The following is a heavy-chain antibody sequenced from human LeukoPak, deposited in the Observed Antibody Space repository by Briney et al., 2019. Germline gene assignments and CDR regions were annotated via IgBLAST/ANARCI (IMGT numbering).Heavy chain of an antibody. CDR3: ARPGGSWNEVDY. J-gene: IGHJ4*02. V-gene: IGHV5-51*01. Sequence: GESLKISCKGSGYSFTNSWIGWVRQMPGKGLEWMGVIYPSDSDTRYSPSFQGQVTISADKSTSTAYLQWSSLKASDTAMYYCARPGGSWNEVDYWGQGTLVTVSS. CDR1: GYSFTNSW. CDR2: IYPSDSDT. D-gene: IGHD1-1*01.